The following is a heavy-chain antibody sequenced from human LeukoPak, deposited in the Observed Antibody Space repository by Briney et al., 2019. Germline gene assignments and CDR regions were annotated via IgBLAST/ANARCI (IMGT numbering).Heavy chain of an antibody. V-gene: IGHV4-59*06. CDR1: GGSISSYY. CDR2: IYYSGST. Sequence: SETLSLTCTVSGGSISSYYWSWIRQHPGKGLEWIGYIYYSGSTYYNPSLKSRVTISVDTSKNQFSLKLSSVTAADTAVYYCARAYYDFWSGYDPPQGFDYWGQGTLVTVSS. CDR3: ARAYYDFWSGYDPPQGFDY. D-gene: IGHD3-3*01. J-gene: IGHJ4*02.